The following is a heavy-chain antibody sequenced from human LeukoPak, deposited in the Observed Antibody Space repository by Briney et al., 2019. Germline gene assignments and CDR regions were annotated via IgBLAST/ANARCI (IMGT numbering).Heavy chain of an antibody. CDR2: ISGSGGNT. J-gene: IGHJ5*02. Sequence: GGSLRLSCAASGFTFSSYAMAWVRQAPGKGLEWVSSISGSGGNTDYADSVKGRFTISRDNSKNTLYLQMNSLRAEDTAVYYCAKDSLGKVNWFDPWGQGTLVTVSS. V-gene: IGHV3-23*01. CDR3: AKDSLGKVNWFDP. CDR1: GFTFSSYA.